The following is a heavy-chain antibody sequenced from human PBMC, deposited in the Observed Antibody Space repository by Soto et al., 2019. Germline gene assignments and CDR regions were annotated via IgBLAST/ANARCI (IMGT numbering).Heavy chain of an antibody. CDR1: GFTFSSYA. CDR3: ATPNPHPNGTNGVCYISSCMDA. D-gene: IGHD2-8*01. J-gene: IGHJ6*03. Sequence: GGSLRLSCAASGFTFSSYAMSWVRQAPGKGLEWVSAISGSGGSTYYADSVKGRFTISRDNSKNTLYLQMNSLRAEDTAVYYCATPNPHPNGTNGVCYISSCMDAWGKGTTVTVSS. CDR2: ISGSGGST. V-gene: IGHV3-23*01.